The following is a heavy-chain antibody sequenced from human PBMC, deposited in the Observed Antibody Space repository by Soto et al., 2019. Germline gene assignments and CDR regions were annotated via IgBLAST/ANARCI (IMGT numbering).Heavy chain of an antibody. CDR1: GYSFTSYW. CDR3: ASQFSSDFWSGAGRFDP. CDR2: IYPGDSDT. V-gene: IGHV5-51*01. Sequence: PGESLKISCKGSGYSFTSYWIGWVRQMPGKGLEWMGIIYPGDSDTRYSPSFQGQVTISADKSISTAYLQWSSLKASDTAMYYCASQFSSDFWSGAGRFDPWGQGTLVTVSS. D-gene: IGHD3-3*01. J-gene: IGHJ5*02.